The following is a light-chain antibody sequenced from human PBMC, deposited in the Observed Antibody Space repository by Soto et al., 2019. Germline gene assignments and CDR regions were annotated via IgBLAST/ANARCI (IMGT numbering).Light chain of an antibody. CDR1: QSVSSNY. J-gene: IGKJ5*01. Sequence: EIVLTQSPGTLSLSPGERATLSCRASQSVSSNYLAWYQQKPGQAPKVLIYGTSSRATGIPDRFSGSGSGTDFTLTISRLEPEDFAVFYCQQYGSSITFGQGTRLEIK. V-gene: IGKV3-20*01. CDR2: GTS. CDR3: QQYGSSIT.